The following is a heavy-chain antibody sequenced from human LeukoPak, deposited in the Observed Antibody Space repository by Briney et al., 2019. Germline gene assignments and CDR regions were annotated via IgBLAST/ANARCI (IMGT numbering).Heavy chain of an antibody. CDR3: ARAGDAFDL. V-gene: IGHV3-33*01. J-gene: IGHJ3*01. Sequence: GSLRLSCAASGFTFNSYGMHWVRQAPGKGLEWVAVIWYDGSDEYYTDSVKGRFTIFRDNSKNTLYLQMNSLRAEDTAIYYCARAGDAFDLWGQGTMVTVSS. CDR1: GFTFNSYG. CDR2: IWYDGSDE.